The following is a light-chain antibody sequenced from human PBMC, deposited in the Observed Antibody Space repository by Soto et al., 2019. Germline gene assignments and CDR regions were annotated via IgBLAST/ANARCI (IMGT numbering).Light chain of an antibody. Sequence: DIQMTQSPSSLSASVADRVTITCRASQSIRRSLYWYQQKPGKAPNLLIYAASTLQTGVPSRFTGSGSGTDFTLTISNLQPEEFAVYYCQQTYSSPRTFGQGTKVEIK. V-gene: IGKV1-39*01. CDR2: AAS. J-gene: IGKJ1*01. CDR3: QQTYSSPRT. CDR1: QSIRRS.